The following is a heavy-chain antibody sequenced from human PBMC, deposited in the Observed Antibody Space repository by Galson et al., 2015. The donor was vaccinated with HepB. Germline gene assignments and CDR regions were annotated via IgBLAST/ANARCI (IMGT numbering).Heavy chain of an antibody. D-gene: IGHD3-10*01. CDR3: ARGYDSGRYYYHY. CDR1: GGAFSKYA. V-gene: IGHV1-69*13. Sequence: SVKVSCKASGGAFSKYAISWVRQAPGQGLEWMGGITPIFGTANYAQKFQGRVTITADESTSTAYMELSSLRSEDTAVYYCARGYDSGRYYYHYWGQGTLVTVSS. CDR2: ITPIFGTA. J-gene: IGHJ4*02.